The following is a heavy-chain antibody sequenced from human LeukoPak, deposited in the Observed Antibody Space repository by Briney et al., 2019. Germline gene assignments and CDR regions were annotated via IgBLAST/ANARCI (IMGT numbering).Heavy chain of an antibody. CDR1: GFTFSSYG. Sequence: PGGSLRLSCAASGFTFSSYGMHWVRQAPGKGLEWVAVISYDGSNKYYADSVKGRFTISRDNSKNTLYLQMNSLRAEDTAVYYCANNYGSGSYYNWGQGTLVTVSS. CDR3: ANNYGSGSYYN. V-gene: IGHV3-30*18. D-gene: IGHD3-10*01. CDR2: ISYDGSNK. J-gene: IGHJ4*02.